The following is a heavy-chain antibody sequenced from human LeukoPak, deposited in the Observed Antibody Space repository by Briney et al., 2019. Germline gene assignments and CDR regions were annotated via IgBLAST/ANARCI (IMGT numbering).Heavy chain of an antibody. CDR1: GFVFSSYW. D-gene: IGHD4-11*01. Sequence: GGSLRLSCAASGFVFSSYWMHWVRQAPGKGLVWVSRMSSDGFDTNYADSVKGRFTISRDNAKSILYLQMHSLTVEDTAVYYCAGSREYSWNPLDYWGQGTLVTVSS. J-gene: IGHJ4*02. V-gene: IGHV3-74*01. CDR2: MSSDGFDT. CDR3: AGSREYSWNPLDY.